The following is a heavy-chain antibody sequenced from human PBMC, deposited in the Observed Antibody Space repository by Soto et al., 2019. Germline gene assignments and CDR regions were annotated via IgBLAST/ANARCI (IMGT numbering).Heavy chain of an antibody. J-gene: IGHJ4*02. Sequence: QVQLVQSGAEVKKPGASVRFSCKASGYTFTSYDINWVRQATGQGLEWMGWMNPNSGNTGYAQKFQSIVTMTRNTSISTAYMELSSLRSEDTAVCYCAREGYIRGDDYWGQGTLVTVSS. CDR1: GYTFTSYD. V-gene: IGHV1-8*01. CDR3: AREGYIRGDDY. D-gene: IGHD6-13*01. CDR2: MNPNSGNT.